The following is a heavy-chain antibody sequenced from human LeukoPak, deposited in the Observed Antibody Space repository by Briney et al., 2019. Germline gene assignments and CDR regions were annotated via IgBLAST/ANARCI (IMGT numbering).Heavy chain of an antibody. V-gene: IGHV3-23*01. J-gene: IGHJ4*02. CDR1: GFTFRSYA. CDR3: ARARDYYDSSDHFDY. D-gene: IGHD3-22*01. CDR2: ISGSGGST. Sequence: GGSLRLSCAASGFTFRSYALSWAPQPPGKGLEGVSAISGSGGSTYYADSVKGRFTISRDNAKNSLYLQMNSLRAEDTAVYYCARARDYYDSSDHFDYWGQGTLVTVSS.